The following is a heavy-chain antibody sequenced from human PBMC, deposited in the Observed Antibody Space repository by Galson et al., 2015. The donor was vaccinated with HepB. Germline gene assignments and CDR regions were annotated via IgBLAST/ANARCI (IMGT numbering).Heavy chain of an antibody. J-gene: IGHJ4*02. Sequence: SLRLSCAASGFTFSSYWMHWVRQAPGKGLVWVSRINSDGSSTSYADSVKGRFTISRDNAKNTLYLQMNSLRAEDTAVYYCATLGPYSSSWYSDYWGQGTLVTVSS. CDR3: ATLGPYSSSWYSDY. CDR2: INSDGSST. CDR1: GFTFSSYW. D-gene: IGHD6-13*01. V-gene: IGHV3-74*01.